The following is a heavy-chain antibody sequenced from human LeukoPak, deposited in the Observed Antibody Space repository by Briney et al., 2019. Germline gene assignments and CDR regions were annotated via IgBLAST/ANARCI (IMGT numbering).Heavy chain of an antibody. V-gene: IGHV4-39*01. CDR2: IYYSGST. CDR1: GGSISSSSYY. J-gene: IGHJ3*02. CDR3: ARYDSSSWYYDAFDI. Sequence: PSETLSLTCTVSGGSISSSSYYWGWIRQPPGKGLEWIGSIYYSGSTYYNPSLKSRVTISVDTSRNQFSLKLSSVTAADTAVYYCARYDSSSWYYDAFDIWGQGTMVTVSS. D-gene: IGHD6-13*01.